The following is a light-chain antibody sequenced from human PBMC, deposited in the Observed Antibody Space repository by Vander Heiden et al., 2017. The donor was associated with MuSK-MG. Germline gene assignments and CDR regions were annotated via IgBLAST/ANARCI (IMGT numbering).Light chain of an antibody. CDR1: QGVGSY. CDR3: QQYNNWPLT. Sequence: ETVMTQSPVTLSVSPGERATLSCRASQGVGSYLAWYRQKPGQAPRLLIYGTSTRATGIPARFSGSGSGTEFTLTISSLQSEDFAVSYCQQYNNWPLTFGGGTKVEI. J-gene: IGKJ4*01. CDR2: GTS. V-gene: IGKV3-15*01.